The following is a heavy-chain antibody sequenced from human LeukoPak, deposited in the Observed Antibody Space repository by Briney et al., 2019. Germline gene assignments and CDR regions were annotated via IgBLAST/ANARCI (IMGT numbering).Heavy chain of an antibody. CDR3: ARSPSIWFDP. CDR2: INPNSGGT. V-gene: IGHV1-2*02. Sequence: ASVKVSCKASGYTFTSYGISWVRQAPGQGLEGMGWINPNSGGTNYAQKFQGRVTMTRDTSISTAYMELSRLRSDDTAVYYCARSPSIWFDPWGQGTLVTVSS. J-gene: IGHJ5*02. CDR1: GYTFTSYG.